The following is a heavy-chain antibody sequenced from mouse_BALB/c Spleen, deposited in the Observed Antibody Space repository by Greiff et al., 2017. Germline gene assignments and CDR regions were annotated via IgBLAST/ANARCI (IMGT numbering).Heavy chain of an antibody. V-gene: IGHV1-53*01. Sequence: QVQLKQSGTVLARPGASVKMSCKASGYSFTSYYMYWVKQRPGQGLEWIGGINPSNGGTNFNEKFKSKATLTVDKSSSTAYMQLSSLTSEDAAVYYCTRWTTEAWFAYWGQGTLVTVSA. CDR3: TRWTTEAWFAY. CDR2: INPSNGGT. J-gene: IGHJ3*01. D-gene: IGHD1-1*01. CDR1: GYSFTSYY.